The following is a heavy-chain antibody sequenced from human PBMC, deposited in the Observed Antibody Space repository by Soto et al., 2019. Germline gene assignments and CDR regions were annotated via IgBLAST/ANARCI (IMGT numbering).Heavy chain of an antibody. J-gene: IGHJ4*02. CDR2: ISSDGHHQ. D-gene: IGHD3-22*01. V-gene: IGHV3-30*03. CDR3: SRGTYYPQSSGLHANY. Sequence: LRLSCATSGFSFNDYAMYWVRQAPGQGLEWVAIISSDGHHQFYLDNLRGRFTVSRDNSKNTLYLQMNSLRPEDTAVYYCSRGTYYPQSSGLHANYWGPGTVVTVSS. CDR1: GFSFNDYA.